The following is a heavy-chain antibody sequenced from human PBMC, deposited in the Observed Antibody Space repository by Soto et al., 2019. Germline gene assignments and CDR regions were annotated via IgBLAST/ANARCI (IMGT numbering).Heavy chain of an antibody. D-gene: IGHD3-22*01. CDR1: GGSFSGYY. CDR3: ARLGGYVSVGYYYLWDS. J-gene: IGHJ4*02. V-gene: IGHV4-34*01. Sequence: SATLSLTCAVYGGSFSGYYWGWIRQPPGRGLEWIGVSNHSVSTYHNLSLKGRVTMSVDASRNQFSLKLTSMTAADTAVYYCARLGGYVSVGYYYLWDSWGQGTLVTVSS. CDR2: SNHSVST.